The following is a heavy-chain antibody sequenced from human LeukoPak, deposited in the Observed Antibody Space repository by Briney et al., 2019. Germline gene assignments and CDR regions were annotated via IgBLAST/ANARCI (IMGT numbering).Heavy chain of an antibody. Sequence: SETLSLTCTVSGGSISSYYWSWIRQPPGKGLEWIGYIYYSGSTNYNPSLKSRVTISVDTSKNQFSLKLSSVTAADTAVYYCARVLGRYYYDSSGYPMRIPGDAFDIWGQGTMVTVSS. CDR1: GGSISSYY. CDR3: ARVLGRYYYDSSGYPMRIPGDAFDI. V-gene: IGHV4-59*01. J-gene: IGHJ3*02. CDR2: IYYSGST. D-gene: IGHD3-22*01.